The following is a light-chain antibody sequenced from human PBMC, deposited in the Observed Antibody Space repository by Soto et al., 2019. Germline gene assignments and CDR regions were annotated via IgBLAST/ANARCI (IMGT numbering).Light chain of an antibody. CDR2: GNI. J-gene: IGLJ2*01. Sequence: QSVLTQPPSVSGAPGQRVTISCTGSSSNIGAGYDVHWYQQVPGTAPKLLIYGNINRPSGVPDRFSGSKSGTSASLAITGLQAEDEADYYCQSYDGSLSGVVFGGGTQLTV. CDR3: QSYDGSLSGVV. V-gene: IGLV1-40*01. CDR1: SSNIGAGYD.